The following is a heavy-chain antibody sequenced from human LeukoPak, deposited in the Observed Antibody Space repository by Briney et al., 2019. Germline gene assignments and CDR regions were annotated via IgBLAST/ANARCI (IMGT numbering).Heavy chain of an antibody. CDR3: AELGITMIGGV. J-gene: IGHJ6*04. Sequence: GGSLRLSCAASGFTFSNYGMNWVRQAPGKGLEGGSYISSSGSTIYYADSVKGRFTIYRDNAKNSLYLQMNSLRAEDTAVYYCAELGITMIGGVWGKGTTVTISS. V-gene: IGHV3-48*04. D-gene: IGHD3-10*02. CDR1: GFTFSNYG. CDR2: ISSSGSTI.